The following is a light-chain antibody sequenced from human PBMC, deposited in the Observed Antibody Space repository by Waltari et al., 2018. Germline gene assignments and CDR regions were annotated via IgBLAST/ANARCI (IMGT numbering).Light chain of an antibody. Sequence: EIVLTQSPGTLSFPPGDKATLSCRASQSVSRFLAWYQQKPGQAPRLLIYEASSRATDIPDRFSGSGSGTDFSLTISRLEPEDFAVYYCQKYETLPATFGQGTKVEIK. CDR2: EAS. J-gene: IGKJ1*01. CDR1: QSVSRF. V-gene: IGKV3-20*01. CDR3: QKYETLPAT.